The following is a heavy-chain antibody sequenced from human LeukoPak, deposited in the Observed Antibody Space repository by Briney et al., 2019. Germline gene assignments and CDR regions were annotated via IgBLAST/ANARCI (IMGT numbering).Heavy chain of an antibody. J-gene: IGHJ1*01. Sequence: GESLKISCQGSGYSFSTNWIGWVRQLPGKGLEWMGIMYPGDFDTKYSPSFQGHVTISADKSISTAYLQWSSLKASDTAMYYCARPYSSGWCEVEYFQHWGQGTLVTVSS. CDR1: GYSFSTNW. D-gene: IGHD6-19*01. CDR3: ARPYSSGWCEVEYFQH. CDR2: MYPGDFDT. V-gene: IGHV5-51*01.